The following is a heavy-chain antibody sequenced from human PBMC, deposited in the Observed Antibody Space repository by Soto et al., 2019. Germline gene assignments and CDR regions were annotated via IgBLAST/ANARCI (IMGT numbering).Heavy chain of an antibody. D-gene: IGHD3-3*01. Sequence: ASVKVSCKASGYTFTNYYMHWLRQAPGQGLEWMGVINPHGGSTKYAQKFQGRVTMTRDTSRSTVYMELRSLRSDDTAIYYCARSSGGNFGIIIEGSNWFDPWGQGTLVTVS. CDR3: ARSSGGNFGIIIEGSNWFDP. CDR2: INPHGGST. J-gene: IGHJ5*02. CDR1: GYTFTNYY. V-gene: IGHV1-46*01.